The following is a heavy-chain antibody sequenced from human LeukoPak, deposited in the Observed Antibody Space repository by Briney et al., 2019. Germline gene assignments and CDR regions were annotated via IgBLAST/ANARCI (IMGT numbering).Heavy chain of an antibody. Sequence: ASVKVSCKASGYTFTSYYMHWVRQAPGQGLEWMGIINPNSGGTNYAQKFQGRVTMTRDTSISTAYMELSRLRSDDTAVYYCASLDGIAAADHYWGQGTLVTVSS. CDR2: INPNSGGT. J-gene: IGHJ4*02. V-gene: IGHV1-2*02. D-gene: IGHD6-13*01. CDR1: GYTFTSYY. CDR3: ASLDGIAAADHY.